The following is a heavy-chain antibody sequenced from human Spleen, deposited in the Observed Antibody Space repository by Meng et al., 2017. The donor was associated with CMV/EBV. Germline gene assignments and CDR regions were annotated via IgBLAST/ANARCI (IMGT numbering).Heavy chain of an antibody. CDR3: ARDYDTDAFDI. CDR1: GFTFSTYA. CDR2: TSYDGSMK. D-gene: IGHD3-16*01. J-gene: IGHJ3*02. V-gene: IGHV3-30*04. Sequence: GESLKISCAASGFTFSTYAMDWLHWVRQAPGKGLEWVALTSYDGSMKYYADSVKGRFTISRDNSKNTLYLQMNSLRAEDTAVYYCARDYDTDAFDIWGQGTLVTVSS.